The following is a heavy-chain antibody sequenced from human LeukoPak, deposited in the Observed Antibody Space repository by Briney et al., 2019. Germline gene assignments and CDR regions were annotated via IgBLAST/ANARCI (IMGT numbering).Heavy chain of an antibody. CDR1: GGSISSGGYY. J-gene: IGHJ4*02. CDR2: IYYSGST. Sequence: SETLSLTCTVSGGSISSGGYYWGWIRQPPGKGLEWIGSIYYSGSTYYNPSLKSRVTISVDTSKNQFSLKLSSVTAADTAVYYCARHSPRLLWFRELFIDYWGQGTLVTVSS. V-gene: IGHV4-39*01. D-gene: IGHD3-10*01. CDR3: ARHSPRLLWFRELFIDY.